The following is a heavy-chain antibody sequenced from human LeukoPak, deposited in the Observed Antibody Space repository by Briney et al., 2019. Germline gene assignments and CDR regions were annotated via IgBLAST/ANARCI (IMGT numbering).Heavy chain of an antibody. D-gene: IGHD6-19*01. V-gene: IGHV3-21*01. CDR2: ISSSSSYI. Sequence: GGSLRLSCAASGFTFSSYSMNWVRQAPGKGLEWVSSISSSSSYIYYADSVKGRFTISRDNAKNTLYLQMNSLRAEDTAVYYCAREIAAVAFDYWGQGTLVTVSS. CDR1: GFTFSSYS. J-gene: IGHJ4*02. CDR3: AREIAAVAFDY.